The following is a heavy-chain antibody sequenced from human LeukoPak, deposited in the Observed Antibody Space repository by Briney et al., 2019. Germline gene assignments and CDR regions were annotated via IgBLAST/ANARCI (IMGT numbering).Heavy chain of an antibody. V-gene: IGHV3-74*01. CDR2: INSDGSST. J-gene: IGHJ6*02. Sequence: GGSLRLSCAASGFTFSSYWMHWVRQAPGKGLVWVSRINSDGSSTSYADSVKGRFTISRDNAKNTLYLQMNSLRAEDTAVYYCSRAAYCGGDCYSYYYDSMDVWGQGTTVTVSS. CDR3: SRAAYCGGDCYSYYYDSMDV. CDR1: GFTFSSYW. D-gene: IGHD2-21*02.